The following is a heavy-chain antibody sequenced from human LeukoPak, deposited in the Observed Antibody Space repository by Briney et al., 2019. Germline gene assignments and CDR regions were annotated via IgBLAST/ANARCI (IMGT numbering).Heavy chain of an antibody. CDR1: GFTFINYA. J-gene: IGHJ4*02. Sequence: GGSLTLSCAASGFTFINYAMHWVRPAPGKGLAYVSAISSNGGSTYYANSVKGRFTISRDNSKNTLYLQMGSLRAEDMAVYYCARVLGYSYGYGFEYWGQGTLVTVSS. CDR2: ISSNGGST. D-gene: IGHD5-18*01. CDR3: ARVLGYSYGYGFEY. V-gene: IGHV3-64*01.